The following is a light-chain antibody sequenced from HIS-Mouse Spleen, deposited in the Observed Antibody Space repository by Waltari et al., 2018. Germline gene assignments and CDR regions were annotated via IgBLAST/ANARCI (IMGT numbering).Light chain of an antibody. Sequence: QSALTQPASVSGSPGQSITISCTGTSSDVGSYNLVSWYQQHPGKAPKLMIYEGSKRPSGVSNRFSGSKSGTTASLTISVLQAEDEADYYCCSYAGSSTWVFGGGTKLTVL. CDR2: EGS. V-gene: IGLV2-23*01. CDR3: CSYAGSSTWV. CDR1: SSDVGSYNL. J-gene: IGLJ3*02.